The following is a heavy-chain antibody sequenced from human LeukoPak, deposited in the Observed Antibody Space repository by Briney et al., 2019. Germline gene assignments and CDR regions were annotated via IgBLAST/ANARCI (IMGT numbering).Heavy chain of an antibody. CDR3: ARLSGYYGYVNF. J-gene: IGHJ4*02. D-gene: IGHD3-22*01. V-gene: IGHV4-59*01. CDR1: GVPISSYY. Sequence: SETLSLTCNVSGVPISSYYWSWIRQPPGKGLEWIGYFYHSGGTNYNPSFGRRLTISISTSKRQVSPTLRSVTPADSAVYYCARLSGYYGYVNFWGQGTLVTVSS. CDR2: FYHSGGT.